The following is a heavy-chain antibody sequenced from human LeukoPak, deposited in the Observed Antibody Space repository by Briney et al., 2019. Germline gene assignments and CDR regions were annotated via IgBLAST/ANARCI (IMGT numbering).Heavy chain of an antibody. CDR3: ARAQTYDFWSGYYHY. Sequence: GESLKISCKGSGYSFTSYWIGWVRQMPGKGLEWMGIIYPGDSDTRYSPSFQGQVTISADKSISTAYLQWSSLRASATAMYYCARAQTYDFWSGYYHYWGQGTLVTVSS. CDR1: GYSFTSYW. V-gene: IGHV5-51*01. CDR2: IYPGDSDT. D-gene: IGHD3-3*01. J-gene: IGHJ4*02.